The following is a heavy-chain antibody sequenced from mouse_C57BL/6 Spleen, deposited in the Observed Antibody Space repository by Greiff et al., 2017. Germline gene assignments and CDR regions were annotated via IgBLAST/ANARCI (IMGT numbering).Heavy chain of an antibody. D-gene: IGHD3-2*02. CDR1: GFNIKDDY. CDR3: TTDSSGYY. V-gene: IGHV14-4*01. CDR2: IDPENGDT. J-gene: IGHJ3*01. Sequence: VQLQQSGAELVRPGASVKLSCTASGFNIKDDYMHWVKQRTEQGLEWIGWIDPENGDTEYASKFQGKATITADTSSNTAYLQLSSLTSEDTAVYYCTTDSSGYYWGQGTLGTVSA.